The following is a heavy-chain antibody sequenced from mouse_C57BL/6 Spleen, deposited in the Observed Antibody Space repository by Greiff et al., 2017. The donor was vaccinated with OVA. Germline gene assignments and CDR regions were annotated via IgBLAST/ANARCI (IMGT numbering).Heavy chain of an antibody. Sequence: VKLVESGAELVKPGASVKLSCKASGYTFTEYTIHWVKQRSGQGLEWIGWFYPGSGSIKYNEKFKDKATLTADKSSSTVYMELSRLTSEDSAVYFCARHEDDYYGSSYYFDYWGQGTTLTVSS. CDR3: ARHEDDYYGSSYYFDY. J-gene: IGHJ2*01. CDR2: FYPGSGSI. CDR1: GYTFTEYT. D-gene: IGHD1-1*01. V-gene: IGHV1-62-2*01.